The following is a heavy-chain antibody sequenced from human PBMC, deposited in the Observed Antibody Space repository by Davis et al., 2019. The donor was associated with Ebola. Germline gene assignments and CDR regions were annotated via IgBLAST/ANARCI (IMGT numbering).Heavy chain of an antibody. CDR2: IYYSGST. CDR3: ARLAYYDSSGYIGGYFDY. Sequence: PSETLSLTCTVSGGSISSSSYYWGWIRQPPGKGLEWIGSIYYSGSTYYNPSLKSRVTISVDTSKNQFSLKLSSVTAADTAVYYCARLAYYDSSGYIGGYFDYWGQGTLVTVSS. V-gene: IGHV4-39*01. D-gene: IGHD3-22*01. J-gene: IGHJ4*02. CDR1: GGSISSSSYY.